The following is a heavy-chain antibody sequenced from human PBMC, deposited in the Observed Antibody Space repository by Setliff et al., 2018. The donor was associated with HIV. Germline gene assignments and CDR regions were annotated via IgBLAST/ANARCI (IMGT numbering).Heavy chain of an antibody. J-gene: IGHJ3*02. Sequence: SETLSLTCTVSGDSVSRSNYYWTWIRQPAGQGLEWIGHISTSGSTRYNPSLKSRVTISVDTSKSQFSLKLNSVTAADTAVYYCATRGASSSWYFGDAFHIWGHGTLVTVSS. V-gene: IGHV4-61*09. CDR3: ATRGASSSWYFGDAFHI. D-gene: IGHD6-13*01. CDR1: GDSVSRSNYY. CDR2: ISTSGST.